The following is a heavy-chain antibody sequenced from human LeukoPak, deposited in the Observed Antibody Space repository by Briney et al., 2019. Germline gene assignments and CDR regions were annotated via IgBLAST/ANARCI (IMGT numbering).Heavy chain of an antibody. CDR2: IIPILGIA. J-gene: IGHJ4*02. V-gene: IGHV1-69*04. CDR3: AREARGGGSYPGYWYYFDY. D-gene: IGHD1-26*01. CDR1: GGTFSSYA. Sequence: SVKVSCKASGGTFSSYAISWVRQAPGQGLEWMGRIIPILGIANYAQKFQGRVTITADKSTSTAYMELSSLRSEDTAVYYCAREARGGGSYPGYWYYFDYWGQGTLVTVSS.